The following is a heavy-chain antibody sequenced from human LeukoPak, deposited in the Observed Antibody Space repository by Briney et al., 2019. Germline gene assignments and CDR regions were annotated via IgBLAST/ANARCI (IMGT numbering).Heavy chain of an antibody. CDR3: AREGRGYGDPFDC. D-gene: IGHD4-17*01. J-gene: IGHJ4*02. CDR2: ISSSSSYI. V-gene: IGHV3-21*01. Sequence: GRSLRLSCPADGFTLSSYWMSWVRQPAGKGLEWVSSISSSSSYIYYADSVKGRFPIPKDNAKNSLYLQMNSLRAEDTAVYYCAREGRGYGDPFDCRGQGALVTVCS. CDR1: GFTLSSYW.